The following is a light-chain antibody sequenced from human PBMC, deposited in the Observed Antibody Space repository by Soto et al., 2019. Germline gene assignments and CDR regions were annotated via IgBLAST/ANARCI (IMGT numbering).Light chain of an antibody. CDR2: DVS. CDR1: SSDVGGYNY. V-gene: IGLV2-14*01. Sequence: QSALTQPASVSGSPGQSITISCTGTSSDVGGYNYVSWYQQHPGKAPKLMIYDVSNRPSGVSNRFSGSKSGNTASLTISGLQAEDDADYYCSSYTSSSTLLVVFGTGTKVTVL. J-gene: IGLJ1*01. CDR3: SSYTSSSTLLVV.